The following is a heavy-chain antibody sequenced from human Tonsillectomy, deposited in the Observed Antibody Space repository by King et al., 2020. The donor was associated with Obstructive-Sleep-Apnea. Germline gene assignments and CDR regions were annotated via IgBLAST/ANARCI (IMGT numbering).Heavy chain of an antibody. Sequence: PLQESGPGLVKPSETLSLTCTVSGGSISTYYWSWIRQPPGKGLEWLGYIYYSGTTNYNPSRKSRVTISVDTSEDQFSLKLNSVTAADTAVYSCARQSRSYYGMDVWGQGTTVTVSS. CDR2: IYYSGTT. CDR1: GGSISTYY. J-gene: IGHJ6*02. V-gene: IGHV4-59*08. CDR3: ARQSRSYYGMDV.